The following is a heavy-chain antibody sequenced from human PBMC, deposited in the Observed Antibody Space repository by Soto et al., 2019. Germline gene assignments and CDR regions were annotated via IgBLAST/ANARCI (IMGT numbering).Heavy chain of an antibody. CDR3: AKGFGNYSAFDY. CDR1: GFSFSTYG. CDR2: ISNDGSNK. D-gene: IGHD1-26*01. Sequence: QVHLVESGGGVVQPGRSLRLSCAASGFSFSTYGMHWVRQAPGKGLEWVAFISNDGSNKYYADSVKGRFTISRDNSKNTLYLQMNSLRAEDTAVYYCAKGFGNYSAFDYWGQGTLVTVSS. J-gene: IGHJ4*02. V-gene: IGHV3-30*18.